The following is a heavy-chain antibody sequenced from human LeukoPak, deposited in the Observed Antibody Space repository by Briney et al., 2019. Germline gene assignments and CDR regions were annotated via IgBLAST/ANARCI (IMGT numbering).Heavy chain of an antibody. V-gene: IGHV3-11*04. CDR3: ARVRPGSSGSYYRTS. D-gene: IGHD3-22*01. CDR2: ITSGGGFK. CDR1: GFPFSDFH. Sequence: GGSLRLSCVGAGFPFSDFHMSWIRQAPGKGLEWVSYITSGGGFKYYVDSVKGRFSISRDDSKNSVFLQMNSLRVEDTAVYYCARVRPGSSGSYYRTSWGQGTLVTVSS. J-gene: IGHJ4*02.